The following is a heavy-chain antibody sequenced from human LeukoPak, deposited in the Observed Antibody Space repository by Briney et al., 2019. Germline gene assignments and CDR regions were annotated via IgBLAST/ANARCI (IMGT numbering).Heavy chain of an antibody. J-gene: IGHJ4*02. Sequence: GASVTVSCKASGYTFSGYYMHWVRQAPGQGPEWMGWINPNSGGTKYAQKFQGRVTMTRDTSISTAYMELSRLRSDDTAVYYCARSYSSGWYFWGQGTLVTVSS. CDR2: INPNSGGT. CDR1: GYTFSGYY. V-gene: IGHV1-2*02. D-gene: IGHD6-19*01. CDR3: ARSYSSGWYF.